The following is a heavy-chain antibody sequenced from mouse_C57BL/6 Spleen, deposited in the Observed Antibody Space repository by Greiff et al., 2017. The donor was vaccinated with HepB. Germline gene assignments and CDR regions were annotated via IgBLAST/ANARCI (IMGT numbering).Heavy chain of an antibody. J-gene: IGHJ2*01. Sequence: EVMLVESGEGLVKPGGSLKLSCAASGFTFSSYAMSWVRQTPEKRLEWVAYISSGGDYIYYADTVKGRFTISRDNARNTLYLQMSSLKSEDTAMYYCTRDRKGDYGLDYWGQGTTLTVSS. D-gene: IGHD2-4*01. CDR1: GFTFSSYA. CDR2: ISSGGDYI. V-gene: IGHV5-9-1*02. CDR3: TRDRKGDYGLDY.